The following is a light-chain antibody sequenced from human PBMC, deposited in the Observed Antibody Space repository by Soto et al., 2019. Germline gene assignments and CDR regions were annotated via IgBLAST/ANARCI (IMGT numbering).Light chain of an antibody. Sequence: QSALTQPRSVSGSPGQSVTISCTGTSSDVGAYNYVSWYQQHPGKAPKLMIYDVNKRPSGVPDRFSASKSGNTASLTISGLQGDDEADYYCCSYAGSYTPSWVFGTGTKVTVL. CDR3: CSYAGSYTPSWV. J-gene: IGLJ1*01. V-gene: IGLV2-11*01. CDR1: SSDVGAYNY. CDR2: DVN.